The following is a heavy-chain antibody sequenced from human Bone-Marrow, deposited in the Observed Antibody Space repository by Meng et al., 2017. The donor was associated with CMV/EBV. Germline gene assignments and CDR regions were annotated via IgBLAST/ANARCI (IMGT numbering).Heavy chain of an antibody. Sequence: GGSLRLSCAASGFTFSNYWMSWVRQAPGKGPEWVANIKQDGSEIHYVDSVEGRFTISRDNAQNSLYLQMNSLRAEDTAVYYCARDIRCNYGPGYWGQGTLVTVSS. CDR3: ARDIRCNYGPGY. CDR1: GFTFSNYW. V-gene: IGHV3-7*01. CDR2: IKQDGSEI. D-gene: IGHD4-17*01. J-gene: IGHJ4*02.